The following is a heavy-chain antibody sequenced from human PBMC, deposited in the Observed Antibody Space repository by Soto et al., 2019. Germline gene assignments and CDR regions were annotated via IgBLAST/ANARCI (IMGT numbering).Heavy chain of an antibody. CDR1: GFSLSTTSVG. CDR2: IYWDGDK. CDR3: VYMPLKQWMSLSV. J-gene: IGHJ3*01. V-gene: IGHV2-5*04. Sequence: QIILKESGPTLVKSTQTLTLTCNFSGFSLSTTSVGVGWIRQPPGKALEWLALIYWDGDKRYSPSQKRRLTITQDTSKNQVVIIMTNMNPVDTGTYYCVYMPLKQWMSLSVWGQETIVIGSS. D-gene: IGHD6-19*01.